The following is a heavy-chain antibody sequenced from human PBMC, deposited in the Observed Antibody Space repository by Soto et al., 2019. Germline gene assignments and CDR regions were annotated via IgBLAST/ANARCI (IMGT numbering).Heavy chain of an antibody. D-gene: IGHD5-12*01. J-gene: IGHJ5*02. CDR2: ISGSGDST. CDR3: AKDRSNIEWLRALNWFDP. CDR1: GFTFSSYA. V-gene: IGHV3-23*01. Sequence: GGSLRLSCAASGFTFSSYAMSWVRQAPGKGLEWVSAISGSGDSTYYADSVKGRFTISRDNSKNTLYLQMNSLRAEDTAVYYCAKDRSNIEWLRALNWFDPWGQGTLVTVSS.